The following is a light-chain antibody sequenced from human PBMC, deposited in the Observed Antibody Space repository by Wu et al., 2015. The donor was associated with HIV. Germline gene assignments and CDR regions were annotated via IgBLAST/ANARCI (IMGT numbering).Light chain of an antibody. V-gene: IGKV3-11*01. Sequence: EVVLTQSPATLSFSAGETATLSCRASQSVSGTLAWYQQKHGQAPRLLIYDTSTRATGIPARFTGGGSGTDYSLTISSLEPEDFALYYCQQHSNWPLTFGQGTRLEIK. CDR1: QSVSGT. CDR2: DTS. J-gene: IGKJ5*01. CDR3: QQHSNWPLT.